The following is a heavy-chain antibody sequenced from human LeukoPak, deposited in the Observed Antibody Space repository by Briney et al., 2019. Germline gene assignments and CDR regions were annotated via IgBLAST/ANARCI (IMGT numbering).Heavy chain of an antibody. V-gene: IGHV3-30*03. CDR2: ISYDGTNK. CDR3: ARETGGAVGSTDFDY. J-gene: IGHJ4*02. D-gene: IGHD4-17*01. CDR1: GFTFSSYG. Sequence: HPGGSLRLSCAASGFTFSSYGMHWVRQAPGKGLEWVAVISYDGTNKYYADSVKGRFTISRDNSKNTLHLQMNSLRPEDTAVYYCARETGGAVGSTDFDYWGQGTLVTVSS.